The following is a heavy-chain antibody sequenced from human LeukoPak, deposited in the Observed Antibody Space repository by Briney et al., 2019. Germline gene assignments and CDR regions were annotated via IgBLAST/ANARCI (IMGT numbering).Heavy chain of an antibody. CDR1: GGSISSGRYF. CDR2: IYTSGST. D-gene: IGHD6-19*01. J-gene: IGHJ4*02. V-gene: IGHV4-61*02. CDR3: ARRGVAGTVY. Sequence: SQTLSLTCTVSGGSISSGRYFWSWLRQPAGKGLEWIGRIYTSGSTNYNPSLKSRVTISVDTSKNQFSLKLSSVTAADTAVYYCARRGVAGTVYWGQGTLVTVSS.